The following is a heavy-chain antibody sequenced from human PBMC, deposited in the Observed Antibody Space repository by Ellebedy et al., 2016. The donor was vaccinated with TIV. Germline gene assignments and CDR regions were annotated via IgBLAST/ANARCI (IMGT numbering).Heavy chain of an antibody. D-gene: IGHD6-13*01. Sequence: ASVKVSCKASGYTFTGYYMHWVRQAPGQGLEWMGWINPNSGGTNYAQKFQGRVTITRNTSISTAYMELSSLRSEDTAVYYCARGGPVRWRSWSNDYWGQGTLVTVSS. V-gene: IGHV1-2*02. CDR1: GYTFTGYY. CDR2: INPNSGGT. J-gene: IGHJ4*02. CDR3: ARGGPVRWRSWSNDY.